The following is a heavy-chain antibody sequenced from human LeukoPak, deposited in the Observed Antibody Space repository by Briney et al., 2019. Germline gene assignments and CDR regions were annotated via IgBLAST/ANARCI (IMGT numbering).Heavy chain of an antibody. D-gene: IGHD1-7*01. J-gene: IGHJ4*02. CDR2: IYSGGST. Sequence: PGRSLRLSCAASGFTVSSNYMSWVRQAPGKGLEWVSVIYSGGSTYYADSVKGRFTISRDNSKNTLYLQMNSLRAEVTAVYYCARVNYQEDGDFDYWGQGTLVTVSS. CDR1: GFTVSSNY. V-gene: IGHV3-53*01. CDR3: ARVNYQEDGDFDY.